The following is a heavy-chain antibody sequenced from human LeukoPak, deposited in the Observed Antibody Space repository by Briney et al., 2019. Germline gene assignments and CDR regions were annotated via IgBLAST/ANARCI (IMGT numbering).Heavy chain of an antibody. CDR2: IFPGDSDT. Sequence: GESLKISCKAFGYRFINYWIGWVRQLPGKGLECMGIIFPGDSDTRYSPSFQGQVTISADTSISTAYLQWSSLKASDTAMYYCARRRGRYSGDAFDIWGQGTMVTVSS. D-gene: IGHD1-26*01. CDR1: GYRFINYW. J-gene: IGHJ3*02. CDR3: ARRRGRYSGDAFDI. V-gene: IGHV5-51*01.